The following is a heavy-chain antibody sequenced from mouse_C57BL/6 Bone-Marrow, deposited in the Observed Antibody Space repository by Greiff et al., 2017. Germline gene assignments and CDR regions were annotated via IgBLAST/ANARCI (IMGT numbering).Heavy chain of an antibody. CDR3: ARHERYYDYEGYFDY. J-gene: IGHJ2*01. Sequence: VKLQESGAELVKPGASVKLSCKASGYIFTEYTIHWVKQRSGQGLEWIGWFYPGSGSIKYNERFKDKDTLTADKSSNTVYMELSRLTSEDSAVYFCARHERYYDYEGYFDYWGQGTTLTVSP. CDR1: GYIFTEYT. CDR2: FYPGSGSI. D-gene: IGHD2-4*01. V-gene: IGHV1-62-2*01.